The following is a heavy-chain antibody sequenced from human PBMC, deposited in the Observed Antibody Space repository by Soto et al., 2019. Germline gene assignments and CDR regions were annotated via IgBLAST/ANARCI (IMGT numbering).Heavy chain of an antibody. J-gene: IGHJ4*02. CDR2: ISSNSVTI. CDR3: AREDILGTRSFYY. V-gene: IGHV3-48*02. Sequence: GGSLRLSCGASGFIFSKYSMNWVRQAPGKGLEWLSYISSNSVTIYYADSVRGRFTIFRDNAKKSLYLQMNSLRDEDTAVYYCAREDILGTRSFYYWGQGALDTVSS. D-gene: IGHD1-26*01. CDR1: GFIFSKYS.